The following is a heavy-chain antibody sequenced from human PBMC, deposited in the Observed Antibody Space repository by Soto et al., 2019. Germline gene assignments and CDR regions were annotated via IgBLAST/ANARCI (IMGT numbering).Heavy chain of an antibody. CDR1: GYTFTSYG. Sequence: GASVKVSCKASGYTFTSYGISWVRQAPGQGLEWMGWISAYNGNTNYAQKHQGRVTMTTDTSTSTAYMELRSLRSDDTAVYYCSRVRYDIFTGIPDAFDIWGQGTMVTVS. CDR2: ISAYNGNT. J-gene: IGHJ3*02. D-gene: IGHD3-9*01. CDR3: SRVRYDIFTGIPDAFDI. V-gene: IGHV1-18*01.